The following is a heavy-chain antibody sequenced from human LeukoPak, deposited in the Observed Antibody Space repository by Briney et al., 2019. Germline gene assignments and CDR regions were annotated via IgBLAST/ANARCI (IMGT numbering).Heavy chain of an antibody. CDR1: GGTFSSYA. Sequence: ASLRVSCKASGGTFSSYAISWVRQTPGQGLEWMGGIIPIFGTANNAQKFQGRVTITTDESTSTAYMELSSLRSEDTVVYYCATNLRGYSESRGYSTSGQGNPVTVSS. CDR3: ATNLRGYSESRGYST. D-gene: IGHD3-22*01. J-gene: IGHJ5*02. CDR2: IIPIFGTA. V-gene: IGHV1-69*05.